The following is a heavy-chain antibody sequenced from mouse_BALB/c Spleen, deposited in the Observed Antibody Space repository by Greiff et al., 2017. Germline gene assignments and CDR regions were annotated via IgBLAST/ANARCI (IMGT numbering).Heavy chain of an antibody. CDR2: IDPSDSET. V-gene: IGHV1-69*02. CDR1: GYTFTSYW. D-gene: IGHD2-10*02. Sequence: QVQLKQPGAELVKPGAPVKLSCKASGYTFTSYWMNWVKQRPGRGLEWIGRIDPSDSETHYNQKFKDKATLTVDKSSSTAYIQLSSLTSEDSAVYYCARRGYGNYERYFDVWGAGTTVTVSS. CDR3: ARRGYGNYERYFDV. J-gene: IGHJ1*01.